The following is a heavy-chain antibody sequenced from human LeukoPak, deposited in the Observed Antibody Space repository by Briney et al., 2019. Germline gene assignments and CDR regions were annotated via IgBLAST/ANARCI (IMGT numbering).Heavy chain of an antibody. J-gene: IGHJ4*02. CDR1: GYTFTSYA. D-gene: IGHD5-18*01. V-gene: IGHV1-3*01. Sequence: ASVKVSCKTSGYTFTSYAMHWVRQAPGHRLEWMGWINAGNGNTKYSQKFQGRVTITRDTSASTAYMELSSLRSEDTAVYYCARDLWDIVVAGVDTAMGIFDYWGQGTLVTVSS. CDR3: ARDLWDIVVAGVDTAMGIFDY. CDR2: INAGNGNT.